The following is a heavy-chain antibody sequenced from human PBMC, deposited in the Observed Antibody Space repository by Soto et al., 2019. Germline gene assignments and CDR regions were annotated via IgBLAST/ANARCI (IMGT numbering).Heavy chain of an antibody. Sequence: QVQLVQSGAEVKKPGSSVKVSCKASGGTFSSYAISWVRQAPGQGLEWMGGIIPIFGTANYAQKFQGRVTITVDESTSTAYMELSSLRSEDTDVYYCARRDDSSGYYYEGGAFDIWGQGTMVTVSS. CDR2: IIPIFGTA. CDR3: ARRDDSSGYYYEGGAFDI. J-gene: IGHJ3*02. CDR1: GGTFSSYA. D-gene: IGHD3-22*01. V-gene: IGHV1-69*01.